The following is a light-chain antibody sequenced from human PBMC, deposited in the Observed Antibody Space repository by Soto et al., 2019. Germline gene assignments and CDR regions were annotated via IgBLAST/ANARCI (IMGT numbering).Light chain of an antibody. CDR2: AAS. CDR1: QTISRY. J-gene: IGKJ5*01. CDR3: QQTCSTPPVT. Sequence: DIQMTQSPASLSASVGDRVTITCRASQTISRYLSWYQQKPGKDPNRLIYAASNLQSGVPSRFNGSGFGTDFTLTISSLQPEDFSTYYCQQTCSTPPVTFGQGTRLE. V-gene: IGKV1-39*01.